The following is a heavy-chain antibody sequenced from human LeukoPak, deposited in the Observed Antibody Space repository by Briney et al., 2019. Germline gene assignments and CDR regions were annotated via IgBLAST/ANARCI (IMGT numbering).Heavy chain of an antibody. CDR1: GFTFSSYV. V-gene: IGHV3-23*01. Sequence: GGSLRLSCAASGFTFSSYVVTWVRQGPGKGLEWVSSISAGGGTTHYADAVKGRFTISRDNSKNTLFLQMNSLRAEDTAVYYCARQLPHYSNYLSHLIDYWGQGTLVTVSS. CDR3: ARQLPHYSNYLSHLIDY. J-gene: IGHJ4*02. D-gene: IGHD4-11*01. CDR2: ISAGGGTT.